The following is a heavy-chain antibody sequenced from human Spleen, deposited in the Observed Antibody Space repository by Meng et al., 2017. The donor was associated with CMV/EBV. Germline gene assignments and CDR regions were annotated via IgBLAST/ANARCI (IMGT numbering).Heavy chain of an antibody. Sequence: SETLSLTCTVSSDFISVGTYYWGWIRQSPGKGLEWIGSGYHRGSTYYNPSLEGRVTISLDKSKNQVSLKVRSVTAADTAVYYCARLINLAVWGFDTWGQGTLVTVSS. D-gene: IGHD3-10*01. CDR2: GYHRGST. CDR1: SDFISVGTYY. V-gene: IGHV4-39*07. J-gene: IGHJ5*02. CDR3: ARLINLAVWGFDT.